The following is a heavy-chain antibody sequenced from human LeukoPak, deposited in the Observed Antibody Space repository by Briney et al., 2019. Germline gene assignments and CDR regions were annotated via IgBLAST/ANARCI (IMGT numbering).Heavy chain of an antibody. CDR3: ARIGRYYDSSGSPRPFDY. CDR2: INHSGST. CDR1: GGSFSGYY. V-gene: IGHV4-34*01. J-gene: IGHJ4*02. D-gene: IGHD3-22*01. Sequence: SETLSLTCAVYGGSFSGYYWSWVRQPPGKGLEWIGEINHSGSTNYKPSLKSRVTISVDTSKNQFSLKLSSVTAADTAVYYCARIGRYYDSSGSPRPFDYWGQGTLVTVSS.